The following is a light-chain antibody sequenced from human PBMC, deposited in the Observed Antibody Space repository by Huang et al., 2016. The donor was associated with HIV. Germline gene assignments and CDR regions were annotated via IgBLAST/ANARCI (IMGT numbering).Light chain of an antibody. Sequence: EIVLTPSPGTLSLSPGERATLSCRASETVTSGYLAWYQQKPGQAPRLLICGSSTRATGTPDRFTGSGSGTDFTLTITRLEREDFAMYYCQQYGGSPRTFGQGTKLELK. V-gene: IGKV3-20*01. CDR1: ETVTSGY. CDR3: QQYGGSPRT. CDR2: GSS. J-gene: IGKJ2*01.